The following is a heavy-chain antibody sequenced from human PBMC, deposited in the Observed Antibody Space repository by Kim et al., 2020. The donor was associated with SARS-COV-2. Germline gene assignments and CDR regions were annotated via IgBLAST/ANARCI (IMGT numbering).Heavy chain of an antibody. Sequence: ASVKVSCKTSGYTFNRFYIHWVRQAPGQGLEWMGIINPSGPGTTYAQKFQGRVTMTSDTSASTFYMELSSLTYEDTALYFCARRDCSGSSCYFVYWGQGTLVTVSS. D-gene: IGHD2-15*01. V-gene: IGHV1-46*02. J-gene: IGHJ4*02. CDR3: ARRDCSGSSCYFVY. CDR1: GYTFNRFY. CDR2: INPSGPGT.